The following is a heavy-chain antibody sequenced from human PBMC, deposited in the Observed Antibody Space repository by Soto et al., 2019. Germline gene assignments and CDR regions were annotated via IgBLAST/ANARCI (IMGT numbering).Heavy chain of an antibody. CDR3: ARLNKPGWFDP. CDR2: IYYSGST. V-gene: IGHV4-39*01. CDR1: GGSISSSSYY. J-gene: IGHJ5*02. Sequence: SETLSLTCTVSGGSISSSSYYWGWIRQPPGKGLEWIATIYYSGSTYYSPSLKSRVTISVDTSKNQFSLRLASVTAADTAVYYCARLNKPGWFDPWGQGTLVTVSS.